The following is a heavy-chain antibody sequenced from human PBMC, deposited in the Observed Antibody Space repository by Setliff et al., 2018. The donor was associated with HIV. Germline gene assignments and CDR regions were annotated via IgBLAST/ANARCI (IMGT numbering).Heavy chain of an antibody. CDR2: INPSGGST. V-gene: IGHV1-46*01. CDR1: GDIFTSYY. Sequence: ASVKVSCKASGDIFTSYYMHWVRQAPGQGPEWMGVINPSGGSTIYAQKFQGRVTMTRDTSISTAFMDLSRLRSDDTAVYYCARDPGYKSSWYGAFDIWGQGTMVTVSS. CDR3: ARDPGYKSSWYGAFDI. D-gene: IGHD6-13*01. J-gene: IGHJ3*02.